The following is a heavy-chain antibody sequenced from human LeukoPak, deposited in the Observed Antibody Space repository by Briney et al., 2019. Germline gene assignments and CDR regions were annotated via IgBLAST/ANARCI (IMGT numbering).Heavy chain of an antibody. Sequence: PSETLSLTCAVYGGSFSGYYWSWIRQPPGKGLEWIGEINHSGRTNYNPSLKSRVTISLDTSKNQFSLKLSSVTAADTAVYCCARVVVAATDWFDPWGLGTLVTVSS. V-gene: IGHV4-34*01. CDR2: INHSGRT. D-gene: IGHD2-15*01. CDR3: ARVVVAATDWFDP. CDR1: GGSFSGYY. J-gene: IGHJ5*02.